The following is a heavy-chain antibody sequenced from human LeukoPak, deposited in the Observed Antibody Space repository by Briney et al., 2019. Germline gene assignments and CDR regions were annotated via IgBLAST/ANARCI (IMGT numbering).Heavy chain of an antibody. CDR3: ARAVYSGYDLDY. Sequence: GGSLRLSCAASGFTFSSYWMHWVRQTPGKGLVWVSRISPDGSSAFSADSVSGRFTISRDNAKTSLYLQMNSLRAEDTAVYYCARAVYSGYDLDYWGQGTLVTVSS. V-gene: IGHV3-74*01. CDR2: ISPDGSSA. D-gene: IGHD5-12*01. CDR1: GFTFSSYW. J-gene: IGHJ4*02.